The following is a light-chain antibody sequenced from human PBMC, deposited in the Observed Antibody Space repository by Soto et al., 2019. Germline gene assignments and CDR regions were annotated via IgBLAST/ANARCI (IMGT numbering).Light chain of an antibody. Sequence: IQMTQSPSTVSASVGDGINISCRAAQDIGDWLAWYQQRPGKAPKLLIFHASTLHSGVPPRFSGTRSGTIFTLTVSALQPEDFATYYCQQDNTFPYSFGQGTRLET. CDR3: QQDNTFPYS. CDR2: HAS. CDR1: QDIGDW. J-gene: IGKJ2*01. V-gene: IGKV1-12*01.